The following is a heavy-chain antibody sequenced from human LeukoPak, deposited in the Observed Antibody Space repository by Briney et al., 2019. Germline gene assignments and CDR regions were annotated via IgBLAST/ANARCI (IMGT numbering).Heavy chain of an antibody. D-gene: IGHD3-10*01. J-gene: IGHJ4*02. V-gene: IGHV3-23*01. Sequence: GGSLRLSCAASGFTFSSYAMSWVRQAPGKGLEWVSAISGSGGSTYYADSVKGRFTISRDNSKNTLYLQMNSLRAEDTAVYYCAKDPGPTYGSGSYYRSWGQGTLVTVSS. CDR2: ISGSGGST. CDR3: AKDPGPTYGSGSYYRS. CDR1: GFTFSSYA.